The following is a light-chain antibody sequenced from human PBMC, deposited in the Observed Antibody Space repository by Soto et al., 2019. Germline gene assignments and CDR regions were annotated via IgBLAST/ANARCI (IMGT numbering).Light chain of an antibody. CDR3: SSYTSSSTYV. CDR2: DVS. V-gene: IGLV2-14*01. CDR1: SSDVGGYNY. J-gene: IGLJ1*01. Sequence: QSALTQPASPSGSPGQSITISCTGSSSDVGGYNYVSWYQQHPGKAPKLMIYDVSNRPSGVSNRFSGSKSGNTASLTISGLQAEDEADYYCSSYTSSSTYVFGTGTKVTV.